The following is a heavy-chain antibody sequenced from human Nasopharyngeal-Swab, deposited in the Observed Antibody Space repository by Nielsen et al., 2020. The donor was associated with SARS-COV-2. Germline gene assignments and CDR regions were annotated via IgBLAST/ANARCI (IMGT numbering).Heavy chain of an antibody. Sequence: SETLSLTCTVSGGSISSGSYYWSWIRQPAGKGLEWIGRIYTSGGTNYNPSLKSRVTISVDTSKNQISLKLSSVTAADTAVYYCARAPAQGSGWYYFDYWGQGTLVTVSS. V-gene: IGHV4-61*02. CDR3: ARAPAQGSGWYYFDY. CDR1: GGSISSGSYY. D-gene: IGHD6-19*01. J-gene: IGHJ4*02. CDR2: IYTSGGT.